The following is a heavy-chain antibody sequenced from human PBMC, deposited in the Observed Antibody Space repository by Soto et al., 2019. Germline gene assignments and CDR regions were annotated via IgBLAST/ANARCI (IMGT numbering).Heavy chain of an antibody. CDR1: GIPFRSYW. V-gene: IGHV3-74*01. Sequence: EVQLVESGGGLVQPGGSLRLSCAASGIPFRSYWMHWVRQIPGKGLVWVSRVNRDGTETSYADFVEGRFIISRDNAKNTTHLQMTSLKAQDTAVYYCAGQNSEDELDHFDFWGQGVLVTVSS. D-gene: IGHD1-26*01. CDR2: VNRDGTET. CDR3: AGQNSEDELDHFDF. J-gene: IGHJ4*02.